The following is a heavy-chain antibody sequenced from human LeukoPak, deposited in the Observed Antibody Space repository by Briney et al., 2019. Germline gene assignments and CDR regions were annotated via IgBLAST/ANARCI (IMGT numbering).Heavy chain of an antibody. CDR2: INSDGSST. CDR1: GFTFSSYW. Sequence: GGSLRLSCAASGFTFSSYWMPWVRQAPGKGLVWVSRINSDGSSTSYADSVKGRFTISRDNAKNTLYLQMNSLRAEDTAVYYCARDREYYDFWSGYLLGPYGMDVRGQGTTVTVSS. J-gene: IGHJ6*02. V-gene: IGHV3-74*01. CDR3: ARDREYYDFWSGYLLGPYGMDV. D-gene: IGHD3-3*01.